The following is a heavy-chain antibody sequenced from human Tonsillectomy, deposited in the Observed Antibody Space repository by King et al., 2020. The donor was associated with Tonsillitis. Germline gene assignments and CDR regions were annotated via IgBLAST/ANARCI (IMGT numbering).Heavy chain of an antibody. CDR3: AGRLGESPHY. D-gene: IGHD3-16*01. Sequence: VQLVESGAEVKKPGSSVKVSCKASVGTFSSYTLSWVRQAPGQGLEWMGGIIPIFGSPNYAQRFQGRVTITADESTSTVYMDLSSLRSEDTAVYYCAGRLGESPHYWGQGSLVTVSS. J-gene: IGHJ4*02. CDR2: IIPIFGSP. CDR1: VGTFSSYT. V-gene: IGHV1-69*01.